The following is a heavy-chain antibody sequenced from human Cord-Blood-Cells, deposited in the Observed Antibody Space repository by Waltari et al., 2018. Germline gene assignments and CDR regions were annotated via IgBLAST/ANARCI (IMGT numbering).Heavy chain of an antibody. J-gene: IGHJ3*02. D-gene: IGHD1-1*01. V-gene: IGHV3-23*01. CDR3: AKQLGAFDI. CDR1: GFTFSSYA. Sequence: EVQLLESGGGLVQPGGSLRLSCAASGFTFSSYAMSWVGKAPGKGLEWVSASSGSGGSTDYADAVEGRFTISRDNSKNTLYLQMNSLRAEDTAVYYCAKQLGAFDIWGQGTMVTVSS. CDR2: SSGSGGST.